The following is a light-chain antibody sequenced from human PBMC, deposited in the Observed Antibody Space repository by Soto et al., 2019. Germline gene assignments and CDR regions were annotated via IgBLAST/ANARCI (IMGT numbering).Light chain of an antibody. V-gene: IGLV1-44*01. Sequence: QSVLTQPPSVSGTPGQRVTISLSGSSSNIGENTVNWYRQVPGTAPKSLIYSVYQRPSGVTDRFSGSKSGTSASLAISGLQSGDEADYYCAAWDDSLDGWVFGGGTKLTVL. J-gene: IGLJ3*02. CDR3: AAWDDSLDGWV. CDR1: SSNIGENT. CDR2: SVY.